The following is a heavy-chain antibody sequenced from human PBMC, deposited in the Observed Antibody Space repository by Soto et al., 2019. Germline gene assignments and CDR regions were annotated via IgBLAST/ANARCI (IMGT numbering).Heavy chain of an antibody. Sequence: QVQLVQSGAEVKKPGASVKVSCKASGYTFTSYDINWVRQATGQGLEWMGWMNPNSGNTGYAQKFQGRVTMTRNTSISTAYMELSSMRSEDTAVYYCAREHYDFWSCYNNWFDPWGQGTLVTVSS. CDR1: GYTFTSYD. D-gene: IGHD3-3*01. V-gene: IGHV1-8*01. J-gene: IGHJ5*02. CDR2: MNPNSGNT. CDR3: AREHYDFWSCYNNWFDP.